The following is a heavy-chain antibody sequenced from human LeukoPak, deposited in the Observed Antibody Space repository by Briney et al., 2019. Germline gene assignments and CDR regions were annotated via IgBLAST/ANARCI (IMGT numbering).Heavy chain of an antibody. J-gene: IGHJ3*01. CDR3: AGGRWSFDAFDF. CDR2: IHYSGST. D-gene: IGHD6-13*01. V-gene: IGHV4-59*08. CDR1: GGSISTYY. Sequence: PSETLSLTCTVSGGSISTYYWSWIGQPPGKGLERIGYIHYSGSTNYSSSLKSRVTIPVDTSKNRFSLRLTSLTAADTAVYFCAGGRWSFDAFDFWGQGTMVTVSS.